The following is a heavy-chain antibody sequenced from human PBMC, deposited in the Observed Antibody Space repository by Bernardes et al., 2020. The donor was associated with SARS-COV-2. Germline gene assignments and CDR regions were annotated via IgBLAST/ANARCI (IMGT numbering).Heavy chain of an antibody. V-gene: IGHV4-30-4*01. Sequence: SETLSLTCTVSGGSISSGDYYWSWIRQPPGKGLEWIGYIYYSGSTYYNPSLKSRVTISVDTSKNQFSLKLSSVTAADTAVYYCAREPHYYDTGAIDYWGQGTLVTVSS. D-gene: IGHD3-22*01. CDR1: GGSISSGDYY. J-gene: IGHJ4*02. CDR2: IYYSGST. CDR3: AREPHYYDTGAIDY.